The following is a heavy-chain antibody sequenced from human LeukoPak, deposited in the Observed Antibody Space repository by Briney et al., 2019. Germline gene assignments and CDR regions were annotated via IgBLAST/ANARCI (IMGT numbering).Heavy chain of an antibody. CDR1: GFIFNKHA. V-gene: IGHV3-21*01. CDR2: ISSSSSYI. CDR3: AREGVGGSSGYPDY. D-gene: IGHD3-22*01. J-gene: IGHJ4*02. Sequence: GGSLRLSCAASGFIFNKHAMSWVRQAPGKGLEWVSSISSSSSYIYYADSVKGRFTISRDNAKNSLYLQMNSLRAEDTAVYYCAREGVGGSSGYPDYWGQGTLVTVSS.